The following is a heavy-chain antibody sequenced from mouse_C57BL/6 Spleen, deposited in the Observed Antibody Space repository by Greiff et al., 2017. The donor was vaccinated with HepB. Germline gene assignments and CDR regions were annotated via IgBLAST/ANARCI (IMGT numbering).Heavy chain of an antibody. J-gene: IGHJ4*01. D-gene: IGHD2-2*01. CDR2: IYPGSGST. Sequence: QVQLQQPGAELVKPGASVKMSCKASGYTFTSYWITWVKQRPGQGLEWIGDIYPGSGSTNYNEKFKSKATLTVDTSSSTAYMQLSSLTSEDSAVYYCARWGLRSYYAMDYWGQGTSVTVSS. CDR1: GYTFTSYW. CDR3: ARWGLRSYYAMDY. V-gene: IGHV1-55*01.